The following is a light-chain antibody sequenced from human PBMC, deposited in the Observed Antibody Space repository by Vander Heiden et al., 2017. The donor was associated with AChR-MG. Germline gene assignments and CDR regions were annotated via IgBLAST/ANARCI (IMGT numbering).Light chain of an antibody. CDR2: DAS. Sequence: EIVLTQSPATLSLSPGERATLSCRASQSVSSYLAWYQQKPCQAPRLLIYDASNRATGIPARFSGSGSGTDFTLTISSLDPEDFAVYYCQQRSNWPRGSFGQWTKLEIK. V-gene: IGKV3-11*01. CDR1: QSVSSY. J-gene: IGKJ2*04. CDR3: QQRSNWPRGS.